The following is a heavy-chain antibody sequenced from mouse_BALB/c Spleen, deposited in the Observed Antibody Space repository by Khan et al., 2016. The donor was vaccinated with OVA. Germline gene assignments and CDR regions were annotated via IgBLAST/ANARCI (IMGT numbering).Heavy chain of an antibody. CDR3: ARSLITTWYFDV. J-gene: IGHJ1*01. CDR1: GFTFSNFG. CDR2: ISSGSATI. Sequence: EVELVASGGGLVQPGGSRKLSCAASGFTFSNFGMHWVRQAPEKGLEWVAYISSGSATIYYADTVKGRFTISRDNPKNTLFLQMTSLRSEDTAIYYCARSLITTWYFDVWGAGTTVTVSS. D-gene: IGHD2-4*01. V-gene: IGHV5-17*02.